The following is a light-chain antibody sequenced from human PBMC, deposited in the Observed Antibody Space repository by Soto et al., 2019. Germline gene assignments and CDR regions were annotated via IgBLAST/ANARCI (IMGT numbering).Light chain of an antibody. J-gene: IGLJ1*01. Sequence: QSALTQAASVSGSPGQSITISCTGTSSDDALYRYVSWFQQHPGKAPKLLIYDVNKRPSGSPTRFSGSRSGKTASLTISGLQAEDEADYYCSLYTTDSTYVFGTGTKVTVL. V-gene: IGLV2-14*01. CDR3: SLYTTDSTYV. CDR1: SSDDALYRY. CDR2: DVN.